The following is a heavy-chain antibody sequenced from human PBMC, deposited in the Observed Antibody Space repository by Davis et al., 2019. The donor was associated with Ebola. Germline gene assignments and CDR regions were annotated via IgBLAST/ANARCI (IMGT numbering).Heavy chain of an antibody. V-gene: IGHV4-61*01. CDR1: GGSVSIGSYY. J-gene: IGHJ6*03. Sequence: MPSETLSLTCTVSGGSVSIGSYYWSWIRQPPGKGLEWIGYIYYSGSTNYNPSLKSRVTISVDTSKNQFSLQLSSVTAADTAVYYCARVGGIYCSGARCHSDNHYYYMDVWGKGTTVTVSS. D-gene: IGHD2-15*01. CDR2: IYYSGST. CDR3: ARVGGIYCSGARCHSDNHYYYMDV.